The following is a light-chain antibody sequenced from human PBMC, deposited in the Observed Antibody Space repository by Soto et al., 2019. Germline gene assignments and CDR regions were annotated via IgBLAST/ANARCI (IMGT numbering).Light chain of an antibody. V-gene: IGKV3D-20*02. Sequence: ELVFQQSPGTLSLSLGARATFSCKASQSVTSNHLVWYQQKPGQAPRLLIYDASNRATGIPARFSGSGSGTDFTLTISSLEPEDFAVYYCQQRGNKPPWTFGQGTKVDIK. J-gene: IGKJ1*01. CDR1: QSVTSNH. CDR2: DAS. CDR3: QQRGNKPPWT.